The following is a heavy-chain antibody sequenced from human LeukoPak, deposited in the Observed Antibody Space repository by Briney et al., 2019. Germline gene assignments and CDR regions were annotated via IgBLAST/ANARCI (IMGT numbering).Heavy chain of an antibody. Sequence: GGSLRLSCAASGFTFSSYAMHWVRQAPGKGLEWVAVISYDGSNKYYADSVKGRFTISRDNSKNTLYLQMNSLRAEDTAVYYCAKEPASSYTGLDYWGQGTLVTVSS. CDR1: GFTFSSYA. CDR3: AKEPASSYTGLDY. V-gene: IGHV3-30-3*01. D-gene: IGHD3-16*02. CDR2: ISYDGSNK. J-gene: IGHJ4*02.